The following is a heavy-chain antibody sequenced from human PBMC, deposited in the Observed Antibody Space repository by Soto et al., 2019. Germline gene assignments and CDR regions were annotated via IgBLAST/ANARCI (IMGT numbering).Heavy chain of an antibody. J-gene: IGHJ4*02. CDR3: DRGELSDPHFDY. D-gene: IGHD2-15*01. V-gene: IGHV1-18*01. CDR1: GYTFTSYG. Sequence: ASVKVSCKASGYTFTSYGISWVQQAPGQGLEWMGWISAYNGNTNYAQKLQGRVAMTTDTSTSTAYMELRSLRSDDTAVYYCDRGELSDPHFDYWGQGILVNVS. CDR2: ISAYNGNT.